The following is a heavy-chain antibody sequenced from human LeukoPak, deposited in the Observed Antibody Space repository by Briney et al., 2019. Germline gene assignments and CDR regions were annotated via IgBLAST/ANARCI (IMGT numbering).Heavy chain of an antibody. CDR3: AKESYPGYPFDY. D-gene: IGHD6-25*01. Sequence: GGSLRLSCAASGFTFSSYGMHWVRQAPGKGLEWVAVISYDGSNKYYADSVKGRFTISRDNSKNTLYLQMNSLRAEDTAVYYCAKESYPGYPFDYWGQGTLVTVSS. CDR1: GFTFSSYG. J-gene: IGHJ4*02. V-gene: IGHV3-30*18. CDR2: ISYDGSNK.